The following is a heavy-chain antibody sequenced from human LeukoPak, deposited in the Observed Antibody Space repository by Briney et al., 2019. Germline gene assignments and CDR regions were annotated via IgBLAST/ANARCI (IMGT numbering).Heavy chain of an antibody. CDR3: AELGITMIGGV. D-gene: IGHD3-10*02. CDR1: GFTFSSYA. J-gene: IGHJ6*04. CDR2: ISDSGGST. V-gene: IGHV3-23*01. Sequence: PGGSLRLSCAASGFTFSSYAMSWVRQAPGKGLEWVSCISDSGGSTYYADSVKGRFTISRDNAKNSLYLQMNSLRAEDTAVYYCAELGITMIGGVWGKGTTVTISS.